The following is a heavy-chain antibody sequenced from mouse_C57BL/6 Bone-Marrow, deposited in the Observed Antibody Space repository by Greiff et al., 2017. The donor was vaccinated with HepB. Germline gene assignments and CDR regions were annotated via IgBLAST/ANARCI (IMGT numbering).Heavy chain of an antibody. V-gene: IGHV1-75*01. CDR1: GYTFTDYY. D-gene: IGHD2-5*01. J-gene: IGHJ3*01. Sequence: VQLQQSGPELVKPGASVKISCKASGYTFTDYYINWVKQRPGQGLEWIGWIFPGSGSTYYNEKFKGKATLTVDKSSSTAYMLLSSLTSEDSAVYFCARRVNSNYDWFAYWGQGTLVTVSA. CDR2: IFPGSGST. CDR3: ARRVNSNYDWFAY.